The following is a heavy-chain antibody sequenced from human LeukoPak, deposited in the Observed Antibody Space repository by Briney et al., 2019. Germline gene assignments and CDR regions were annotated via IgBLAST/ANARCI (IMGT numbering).Heavy chain of an antibody. CDR1: GGSISSSSYY. D-gene: IGHD3-22*01. Sequence: SETLSLTCTVSGGSISSSSYYWGWIRQPPGKGLEWIGSIYYSGSTYYNPSLKSRVTISVDTSRNQFSLKVSSVTAADTAVYYCARQDIGSGYYDYWGQGTLVTVSS. V-gene: IGHV4-39*01. J-gene: IGHJ4*02. CDR3: ARQDIGSGYYDY. CDR2: IYYSGST.